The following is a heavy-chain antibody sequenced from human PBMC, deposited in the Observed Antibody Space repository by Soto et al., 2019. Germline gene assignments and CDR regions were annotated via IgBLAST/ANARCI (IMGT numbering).Heavy chain of an antibody. V-gene: IGHV3-21*06. CDR1: GFTFTRYS. J-gene: IGHJ4*02. CDR2: ISSTTNYI. CDR3: ARESEDLTSNFDY. Sequence: EVQLVESGGGLVKPGGCLRLSCAASGFTFTRYSMNWVRQAPGKGLEWVSSISSTTNYIYYGDSMKGRFTISRDNAKNSLYLEMNSLRAEDTAVYYCARESEDLTSNFDYWRQGTLVTVSS.